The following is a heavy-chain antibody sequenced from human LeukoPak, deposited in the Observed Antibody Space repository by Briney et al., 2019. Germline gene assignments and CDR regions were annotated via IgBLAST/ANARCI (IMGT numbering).Heavy chain of an antibody. V-gene: IGHV1-69*13. J-gene: IGHJ4*02. D-gene: IGHD3-22*01. CDR3: ARATTTDYYDSSQDY. CDR2: VIPIFGTA. CDR1: GGTFSSYA. Sequence: SVKVSCKASGGTFSSYAISWVRQAPGQGLEWMGGVIPIFGTANYAQKFQGRVTITADESTSTAYMELSSLRSEDTAVYYCARATTTDYYDSSQDYWGQGTLVTVSS.